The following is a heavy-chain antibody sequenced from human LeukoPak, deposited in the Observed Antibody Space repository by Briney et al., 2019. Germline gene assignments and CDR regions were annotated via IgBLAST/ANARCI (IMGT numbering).Heavy chain of an antibody. CDR1: GYTFTVYY. J-gene: IGHJ6*03. Sequence: ASVTVSFTASGYTFTVYYMYWVRQAPGQGLGWRGWIKTNSGGTNYAQTFQGRLTITRDTSISTAYMELGRLRSDDAAGYYCAGGRGLWFGVSGYMDVWGKGTTVTVSS. V-gene: IGHV1-2*02. D-gene: IGHD3-10*01. CDR2: IKTNSGGT. CDR3: AGGRGLWFGVSGYMDV.